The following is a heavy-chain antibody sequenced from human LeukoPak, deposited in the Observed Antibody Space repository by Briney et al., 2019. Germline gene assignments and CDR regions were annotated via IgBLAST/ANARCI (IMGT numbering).Heavy chain of an antibody. CDR3: ARQFHGSGSYGYYFDY. CDR1: GGSISSSSYY. Sequence: PSETLSLTCTVSGGSISSSSYYWGWIRQPPGKGLEWIGSIYYSGSTYYNPSLKSRVTISVDTSKNQFSLKLSSVTAADTAVYYCARQFHGSGSYGYYFDYWSQGTLVTVSS. V-gene: IGHV4-39*01. CDR2: IYYSGST. J-gene: IGHJ4*02. D-gene: IGHD3-10*01.